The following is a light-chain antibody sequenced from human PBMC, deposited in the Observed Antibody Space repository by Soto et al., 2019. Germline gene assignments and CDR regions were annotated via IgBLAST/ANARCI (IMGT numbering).Light chain of an antibody. V-gene: IGKV1-5*03. CDR1: QSISSW. CDR3: QQYNSYSQT. CDR2: KAS. J-gene: IGKJ2*01. Sequence: DIQMTQSPSTLSASVGDRVTITCRASQSISSWLAWYQQKPGKAPKLLIYKASSLESGVPSRFSGSGSGTELTLTISSLQPDDFATYYCQQYNSYSQTFGQGTKLDIK.